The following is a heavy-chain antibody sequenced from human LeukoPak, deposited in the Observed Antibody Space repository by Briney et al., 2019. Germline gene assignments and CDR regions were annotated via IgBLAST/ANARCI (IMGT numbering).Heavy chain of an antibody. J-gene: IGHJ6*03. CDR3: ARSKVETGRYFCYYMDV. CDR1: GFTVSGYY. CDR2: IYSDGSA. Sequence: PGGSLRLSCAASGFTVSGYYMNWVRQAPGKGLEWVSVIYSDGSAYYADSVKGRFTISRDNSKNTLHLQMNSLRAEDTAVYYCARSKVETGRYFCYYMDVWGKGTTVTVSS. V-gene: IGHV3-53*01. D-gene: IGHD4-23*01.